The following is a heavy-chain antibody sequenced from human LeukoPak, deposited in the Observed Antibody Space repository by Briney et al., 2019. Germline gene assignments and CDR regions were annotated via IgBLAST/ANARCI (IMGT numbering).Heavy chain of an antibody. D-gene: IGHD2-2*01. V-gene: IGHV3-48*01. J-gene: IGHJ6*03. CDR1: GFTFTDYG. CDR3: ARRGDRLCSSLNCEPHYYFYYMDV. CDR2: VSGRTSVA. Sequence: GGSLRLSCATSGFTFTDYGMNWVRQAPGKGLEWVCFVSGRTSVAHYADSVKGRFTISRDNAKNSLNLQMNSLSAEDTAVYYCARRGDRLCSSLNCEPHYYFYYMDVWGKGTTVTVSS.